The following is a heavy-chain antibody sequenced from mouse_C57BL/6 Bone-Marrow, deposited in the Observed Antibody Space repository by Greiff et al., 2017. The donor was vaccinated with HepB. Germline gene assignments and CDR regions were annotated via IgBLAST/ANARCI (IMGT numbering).Heavy chain of an antibody. V-gene: IGHV3-6*01. CDR2: ISYDGSN. J-gene: IGHJ2*01. CDR3: ASYGNYHY. D-gene: IGHD2-1*01. Sequence: EVQLVESGPGLVKPSQSLSLTCSVTGYSITSGYYWNWIRQFPGNKLEWMGYISYDGSNNYNPSLKNRISITRDTSKNQFFLKLNSVTTEDTATYYCASYGNYHYWGQGTTLTVSS. CDR1: GYSITSGYY.